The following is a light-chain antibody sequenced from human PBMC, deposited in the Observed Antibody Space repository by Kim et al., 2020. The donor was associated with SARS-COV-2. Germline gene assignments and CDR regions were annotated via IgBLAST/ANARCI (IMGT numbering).Light chain of an antibody. V-gene: IGKV3-20*01. J-gene: IGKJ1*01. CDR3: QQYGSSPRT. CDR2: GAS. Sequence: EIVLTQSPGTLSLSPGERATLSCRASQSVSSSYLAWHQQKPGQAPRLLIYGASSRATGIPDRFSGSGSGTDFTLTISRLEPEDFGVYYCQQYGSSPRTFGQGTKVDIK. CDR1: QSVSSSY.